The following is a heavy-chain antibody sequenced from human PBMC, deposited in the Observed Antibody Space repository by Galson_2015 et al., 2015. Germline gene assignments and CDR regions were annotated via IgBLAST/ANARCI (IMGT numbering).Heavy chain of an antibody. J-gene: IGHJ4*02. D-gene: IGHD2-21*02. CDR3: AKESGGDYYFDY. Sequence: SLRLSCAASGFSFDDYAMHRVRQAPGKGLEWVSGTSWNSGSIDYADSVKGRFTISRDNAKNSLYLQMKSLRAEDTAFYYCAKESGGDYYFDYWGQGTLVTVSS. CDR2: TSWNSGSI. V-gene: IGHV3-9*01. CDR1: GFSFDDYA.